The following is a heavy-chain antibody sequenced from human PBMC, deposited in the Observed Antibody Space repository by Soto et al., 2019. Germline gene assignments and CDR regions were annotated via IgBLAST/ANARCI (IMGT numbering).Heavy chain of an antibody. J-gene: IGHJ3*01. D-gene: IGHD4-17*01. V-gene: IGHV3-23*01. CDR2: ISASGGNT. Sequence: EVQLLESGGGLVQPGGSLRLSCTGSGFIFSTFAMSWVRQAPGKGLEWVSAISASGGNTYYPDSVKGRFTISTDISENTLYLQMSSLGGEDTAVYHCAKEPTSTVEGAFDLWGRGTMVTVSS. CDR1: GFIFSTFA. CDR3: AKEPTSTVEGAFDL.